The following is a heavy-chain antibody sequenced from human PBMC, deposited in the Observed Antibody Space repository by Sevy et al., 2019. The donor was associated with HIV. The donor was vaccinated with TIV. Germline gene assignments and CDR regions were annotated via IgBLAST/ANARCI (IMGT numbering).Heavy chain of an antibody. CDR3: ARSVRKLVHFFDY. V-gene: IGHV3-33*01. CDR2: IWYDGSNK. D-gene: IGHD6-13*01. Sequence: GGYLRLSCAASGFTFSSYGMHWVRQAPGKGLEWVAVIWYDGSNKDYADSVKGRFTISRDNSKNTLYLQMNSLVAEDTAVYYCARSVRKLVHFFDYWGQGTTVIVSS. J-gene: IGHJ4*02. CDR1: GFTFSSYG.